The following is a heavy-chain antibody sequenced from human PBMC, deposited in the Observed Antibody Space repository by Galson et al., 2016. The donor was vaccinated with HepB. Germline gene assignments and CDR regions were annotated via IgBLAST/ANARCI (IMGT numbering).Heavy chain of an antibody. V-gene: IGHV1-18*01. CDR2: ISPYNGNT. CDR3: ARAHYYGSGWGVNP. CDR1: GYTFSGHG. D-gene: IGHD3-10*01. Sequence: SVKVSCKASGYTFSGHGIAWVRQAPGQGLQWMGYISPYNGNTDSAQHFQGRNTMTTDTSATTAYMELSSMRSEDTYVYYCARAHYYGSGWGVNPWGQGTLVIVSS. J-gene: IGHJ5*02.